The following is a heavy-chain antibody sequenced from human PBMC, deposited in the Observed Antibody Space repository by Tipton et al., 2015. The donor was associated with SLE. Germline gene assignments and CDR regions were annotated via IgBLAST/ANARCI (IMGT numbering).Heavy chain of an antibody. D-gene: IGHD3-3*01. CDR3: ARGTPFMEWERNWFDP. V-gene: IGHV4-59*01. Sequence: PGLVKPSETLSLTCAVSGASIGTYYWSWIRQSPGKGLEWIGHMYHSGSTNCNPSLASRVTISIDKSKNQLSLTLNSVTTADTAMYYCARGTPFMEWERNWFDPWGQGTLVTVSS. CDR1: GASIGTYY. J-gene: IGHJ5*01. CDR2: MYHSGST.